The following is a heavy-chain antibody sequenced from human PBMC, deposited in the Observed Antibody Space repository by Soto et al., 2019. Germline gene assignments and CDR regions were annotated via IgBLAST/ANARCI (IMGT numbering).Heavy chain of an antibody. D-gene: IGHD4-17*01. J-gene: IGHJ4*02. CDR1: GFIFSKYG. CDR3: AKDWAYGDNDAFDY. Sequence: QVQLVESGGGVVQPGRSLRLSCAASGFIFSKYGMHWVRQAPGKGLEWVAVISNDGNIKYYGDSVKGRFTISRDNSKNTLSLQMNSLRAEDTAVYYCAKDWAYGDNDAFDYWGQGTLVIVSS. V-gene: IGHV3-30*18. CDR2: ISNDGNIK.